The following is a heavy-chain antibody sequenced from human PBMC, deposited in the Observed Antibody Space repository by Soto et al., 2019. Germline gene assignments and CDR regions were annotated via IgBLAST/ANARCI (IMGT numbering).Heavy chain of an antibody. J-gene: IGHJ3*02. Sequence: SVKVSCKASGGTFNSYAISWVRQAPGQGLEWMGGIIPIFGTANYAQKFQGRVTITADESTSTAYMELSSLRSEDTAVYYCARVRYESLAAAGPPHDAFDIWGQGTMVTVSS. D-gene: IGHD6-13*01. CDR3: ARVRYESLAAAGPPHDAFDI. CDR2: IIPIFGTA. V-gene: IGHV1-69*13. CDR1: GGTFNSYA.